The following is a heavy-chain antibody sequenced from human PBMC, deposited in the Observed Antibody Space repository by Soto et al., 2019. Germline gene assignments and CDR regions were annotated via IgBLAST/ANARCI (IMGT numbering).Heavy chain of an antibody. CDR2: ISVYNGNI. D-gene: IGHD3-10*01. J-gene: IGHJ4*02. Sequence: QVQLLQSGAEVKKPGASVKVSCKASGYMFNTYGITWGRQAPGQGLEWMGWISVYNGNIDYAPKSEGRDPMTTDTSPSTAYMELKSLTSDAPAVYYCARTYGSGDYFLPFAYWGQGTPVSVSS. V-gene: IGHV1-18*01. CDR3: ARTYGSGDYFLPFAY. CDR1: GYMFNTYG.